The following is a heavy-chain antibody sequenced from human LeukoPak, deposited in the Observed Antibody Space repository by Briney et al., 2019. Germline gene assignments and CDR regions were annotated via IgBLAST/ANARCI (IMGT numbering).Heavy chain of an antibody. CDR3: ARPSRGNYDFWSGQANWFDP. V-gene: IGHV3-7*01. CDR1: GFTFSSYW. D-gene: IGHD3-3*01. CDR2: IKQDGSEK. J-gene: IGHJ5*02. Sequence: GGSLRLSCAASGFTFSSYWMSSVRQAPGKGLEWVANIKQDGSEKYYVDSVKGRFTISRDNAKNSLYLQMNSLRAEDTAVYYCARPSRGNYDFWSGQANWFDPWGQGTLVTVSS.